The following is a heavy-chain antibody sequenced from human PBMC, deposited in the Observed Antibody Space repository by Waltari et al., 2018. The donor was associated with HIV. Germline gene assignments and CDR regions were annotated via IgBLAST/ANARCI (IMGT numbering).Heavy chain of an antibody. J-gene: IGHJ6*02. CDR2: INSDASTT. CDR3: ASPVGAARAFFYNVDV. Sequence: EVQLVESGGGLVQPGGSLRLSCAASGFMFSSYWMPWVRQVPGKGVEVVSRINSDASTTHYADSVKGRFTISRDNAKNILYLQMNSLGVEDTAIYYCASPVGAARAFFYNVDVWGQGTTVTVSS. CDR1: GFMFSSYW. V-gene: IGHV3-74*01. D-gene: IGHD2-15*01.